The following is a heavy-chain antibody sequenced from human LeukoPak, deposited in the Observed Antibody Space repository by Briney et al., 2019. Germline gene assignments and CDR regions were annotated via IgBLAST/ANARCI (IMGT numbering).Heavy chain of an antibody. D-gene: IGHD6-19*01. CDR3: ARDSSGWYFSSEYNWFDR. V-gene: IGHV3-33*01. CDR2: IWYDGSNK. CDR1: GFTFRSYG. J-gene: IGHJ5*02. Sequence: PGGSLRLSCAASGFTFRSYGMDGVRQAPGKGLEWVAVIWYDGSNKYYADSVKGRFTISRDNSKNTLYLQMNSLRAEDTAVYYCARDSSGWYFSSEYNWFDRWRQGTLVTVSS.